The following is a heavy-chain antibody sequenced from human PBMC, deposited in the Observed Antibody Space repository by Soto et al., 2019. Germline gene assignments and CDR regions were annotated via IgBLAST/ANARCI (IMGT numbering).Heavy chain of an antibody. D-gene: IGHD6-19*01. CDR2: ISSSSGTI. J-gene: IGHJ4*02. CDR3: ARDSRYSAVVGTGGRFDY. Sequence: EVQLVESGGGLVQPGGSLRLSCAASGFTFSSCSMNWVRQAPGKGLEWVSYISSSSGTIYYADSVKGRFTISRDNAKDSLYLQMNSLRDEDTAVYYCARDSRYSAVVGTGGRFDYWGQGTLVTVSS. CDR1: GFTFSSCS. V-gene: IGHV3-48*02.